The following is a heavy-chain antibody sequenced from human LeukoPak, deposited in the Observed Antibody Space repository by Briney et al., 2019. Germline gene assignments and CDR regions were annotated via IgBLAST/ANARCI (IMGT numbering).Heavy chain of an antibody. V-gene: IGHV3-48*03. J-gene: IGHJ3*02. Sequence: GGPLRLSCAASGLTFSTHEMTWVRQAPGKGLDGVSYVTRSGTTIYYADSVKGRFTISRDNAKNSLYLQMNSLRDEDTAVYYCARGGNIGYDYNAFDIWGQGTMVTVSS. D-gene: IGHD3-22*01. CDR3: ARGGNIGYDYNAFDI. CDR1: GLTFSTHE. CDR2: VTRSGTTI.